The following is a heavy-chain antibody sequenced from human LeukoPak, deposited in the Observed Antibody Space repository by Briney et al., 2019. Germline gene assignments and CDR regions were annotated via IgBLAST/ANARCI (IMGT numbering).Heavy chain of an antibody. CDR3: ARGGKYYYGSNNWFDP. J-gene: IGHJ5*02. Sequence: GGSLRLSCAASGFTFSSYAMSWVRQAPGKGLEWVSAISGSGGSTYYADSVKGRFTISRDNSKNTLYLQMNSLRAEDTAVYYCARGGKYYYGSNNWFDPWGQGTLVTVSS. V-gene: IGHV3-23*01. CDR1: GFTFSSYA. D-gene: IGHD3-10*01. CDR2: ISGSGGST.